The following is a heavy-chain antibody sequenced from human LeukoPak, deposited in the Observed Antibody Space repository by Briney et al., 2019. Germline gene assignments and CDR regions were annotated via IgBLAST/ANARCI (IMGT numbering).Heavy chain of an antibody. J-gene: IGHJ4*02. V-gene: IGHV3-53*01. CDR2: LFTDGNT. Sequence: GESLRLSREVSGFTVSHNYMFWVRQAPGRGLEYVSVLFTDGNTFYADSVKGRFTISKDNSRNTLYLQMDSLRAEDTAVYYCAAALHYNYFETRYFAYWGRGALATVSS. CDR1: GFTVSHNY. CDR3: AAALHYNYFETRYFAY. D-gene: IGHD3-22*01.